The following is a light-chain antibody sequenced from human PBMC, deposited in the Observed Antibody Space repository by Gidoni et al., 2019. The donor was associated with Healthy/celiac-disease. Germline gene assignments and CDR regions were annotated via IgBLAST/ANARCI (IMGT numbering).Light chain of an antibody. CDR1: QSISSW. CDR3: QQYNSYPWT. CDR2: KAS. V-gene: IGKV1-5*03. Sequence: DIQMTPSPSTLSASVGDRVTITCRASQSISSWLAWYQQKPGKAHKLLIYKASSLESGVPSRFSGSGSGTEFTLTISSLQPDDFATYYCQQYNSYPWTFGQGTKVEIK. J-gene: IGKJ1*01.